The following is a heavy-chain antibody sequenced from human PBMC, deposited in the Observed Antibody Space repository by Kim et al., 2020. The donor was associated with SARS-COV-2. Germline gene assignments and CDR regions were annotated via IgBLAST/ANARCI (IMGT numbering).Heavy chain of an antibody. CDR3: ARLTGVNTSWGKWEPHPFYPQYYFDY. D-gene: IGHD1-26*01. Sequence: GESLKISCKGSGYSFTSYWIGWVRQMPGKGLEWMGIIYPGDSDTRYSPSFQGQVTVSADKSISTAYLQWSSLKASDTAMYYCARLTGVNTSWGKWEPHPFYPQYYFDYWGQGTLVTVSS. CDR1: GYSFTSYW. J-gene: IGHJ4*02. V-gene: IGHV5-51*01. CDR2: IYPGDSDT.